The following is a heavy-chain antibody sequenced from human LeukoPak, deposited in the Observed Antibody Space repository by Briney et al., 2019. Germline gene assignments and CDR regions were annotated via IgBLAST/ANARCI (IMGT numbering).Heavy chain of an antibody. Sequence: SETLSLTCTVSGGSISSYYWSWIRQPPGKGLEWIGFIYYSGSTNYNPSLKSRVTISVDTSKNQFSLKLSSVTAADTAVYYCARGPYYFDYWGQGTLVTVSS. CDR3: ARGPYYFDY. J-gene: IGHJ4*02. CDR2: IYYSGST. V-gene: IGHV4-59*01. CDR1: GGSISSYY.